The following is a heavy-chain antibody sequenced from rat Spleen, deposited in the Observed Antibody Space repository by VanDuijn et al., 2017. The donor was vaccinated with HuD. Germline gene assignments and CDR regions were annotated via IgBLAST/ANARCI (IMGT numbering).Heavy chain of an antibody. D-gene: IGHD1-4*01. CDR3: TRDPGNSFDY. V-gene: IGHV5S13*01. CDR2: ISNSGGYT. J-gene: IGHJ2*01. CDR1: GLTLSDYD. Sequence: EVKLVESGGGSVQPGRSLKISCVASGLTLSDYDMAWVRQTPTKGLEWIASISNSGGYTYYPDSVKGRFTISRENAKNTLYLEMNSLRSEDTATYYCTRDPGNSFDYWGQGVMVTVSS.